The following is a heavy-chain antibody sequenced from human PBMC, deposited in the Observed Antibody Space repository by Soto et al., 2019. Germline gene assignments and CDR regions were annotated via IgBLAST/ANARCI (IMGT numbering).Heavy chain of an antibody. CDR2: IYYSGST. Sequence: QVQLQESGPGLVKPSETLSLTCTVSGDSISSYYWSWIRQPPGKGLEWIGYIYYSGSTNYNPSLKSRVTISVDTSKNQFSLKLSSVTAADTAVYYCARGWYYDYTGNAFDIWGQGTMVTVSS. CDR1: GDSISSYY. CDR3: ARGWYYDYTGNAFDI. J-gene: IGHJ3*02. D-gene: IGHD3-16*01. V-gene: IGHV4-59*01.